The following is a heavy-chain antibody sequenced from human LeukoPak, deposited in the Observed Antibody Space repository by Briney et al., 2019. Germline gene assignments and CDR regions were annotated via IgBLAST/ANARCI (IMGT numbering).Heavy chain of an antibody. Sequence: SETLSLTCTVSGGSISSYYWSWIRQPPGKGLEWIGRIYASGRTNYNPSLKSRVTISVDTSKNQFSLKLSSVTAADTAVYYCARDLGGSYVSENWFDPWGQGTLVTVSS. CDR3: ARDLGGSYVSENWFDP. D-gene: IGHD1-26*01. CDR2: IYASGRT. CDR1: GGSISSYY. V-gene: IGHV4-4*08. J-gene: IGHJ5*02.